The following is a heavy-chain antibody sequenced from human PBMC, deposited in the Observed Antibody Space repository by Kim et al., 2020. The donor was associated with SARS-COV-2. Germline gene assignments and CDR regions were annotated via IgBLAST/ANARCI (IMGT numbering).Heavy chain of an antibody. CDR3: ARQGGSGWADYFDF. CDR1: GDSINSLY. V-gene: IGHV4-59*11. D-gene: IGHD6-25*01. CDR2: VYYTGST. Sequence: SETLSLTCTVSGDSINSLYWSWIRQPPGKGLEWLGYVYYTGSTRYNPSLNGRLTISVDTSKSQFFLNLTSVTAADTAVYYCARQGGSGWADYFDFWGQG. J-gene: IGHJ4*02.